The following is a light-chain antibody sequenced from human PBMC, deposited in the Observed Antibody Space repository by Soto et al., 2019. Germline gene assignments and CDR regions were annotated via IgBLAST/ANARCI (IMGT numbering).Light chain of an antibody. CDR2: DAS. J-gene: IGKJ5*01. CDR3: QQRSNWIN. V-gene: IGKV3-11*01. CDR1: QSVSSY. Sequence: EIVLTQSPATLSLSPGERATLSCSASQSVSSYLAWYQQKPGQAPRLLIYDASNRATGIPARFSGSGSGTDFTLTISSLEPEDFAVYYCQQRSNWINFGQGTRLEIK.